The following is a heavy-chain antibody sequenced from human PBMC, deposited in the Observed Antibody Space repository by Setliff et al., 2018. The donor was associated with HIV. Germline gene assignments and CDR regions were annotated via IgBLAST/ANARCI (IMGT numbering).Heavy chain of an antibody. CDR2: IYTSGST. V-gene: IGHV4-59*01. CDR3: AREGTQGGWYLDH. Sequence: SETLSLTCTVSGGSISNYYWSWIRQPPGKGLEWIGYIYTSGSTNYNPSLKSRVAISVDTSKNQFSLKVTSVTTADTAFYYCAREGTQGGWYLDHWGQGILVTVSS. J-gene: IGHJ5*02. D-gene: IGHD6-19*01. CDR1: GGSISNYY.